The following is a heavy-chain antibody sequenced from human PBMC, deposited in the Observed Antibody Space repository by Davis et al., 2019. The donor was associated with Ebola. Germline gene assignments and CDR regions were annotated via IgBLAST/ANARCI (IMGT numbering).Heavy chain of an antibody. Sequence: GESLKISCAASGFSFRGYGMHWVRQAPGKGLEWVAFIRYDGNNKYSADSVEGRFTISRDNSKNTLYLQMNSLRAEDTAVYYCARDSFGELYYGMDVWGQGTTVTVSS. V-gene: IGHV3-30*02. CDR2: IRYDGNNK. CDR1: GFSFRGYG. J-gene: IGHJ6*02. CDR3: ARDSFGELYYGMDV. D-gene: IGHD3-10*01.